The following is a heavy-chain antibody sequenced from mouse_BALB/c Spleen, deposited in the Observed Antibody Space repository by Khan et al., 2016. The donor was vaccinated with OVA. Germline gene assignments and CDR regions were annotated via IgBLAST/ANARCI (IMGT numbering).Heavy chain of an antibody. CDR3: ARGSLAY. Sequence: EVELVESGGGLVQPGGSRKLSCAASGFTFSSFGMHWVRQAPEKGLEWVAYINSGSTTIYYADPVKGRFTISRDNPKNTLFLQMTSLRSEDTAMYYCARGSLAYWGQGTTLTVSS. V-gene: IGHV5-17*02. CDR1: GFTFSSFG. CDR2: INSGSTTI. J-gene: IGHJ2*01.